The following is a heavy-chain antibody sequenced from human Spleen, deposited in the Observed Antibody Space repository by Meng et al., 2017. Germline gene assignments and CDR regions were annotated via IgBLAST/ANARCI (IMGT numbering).Heavy chain of an antibody. D-gene: IGHD3-22*01. CDR3: ARDNDRSSHYSHFDY. V-gene: IGHV3-33*08. CDR2: MWYDGIRK. CDR1: GFTFSSYN. J-gene: IGHJ4*02. Sequence: GESLKISCAASGFTFSSYNMHWVRQAPGKGLEWVAVMWYDGIRKYYTDSVKGRFTVSRDNSKNTVYLQMNSLRDEDTAVYYCARDNDRSSHYSHFDYWGQGTLVTVSS.